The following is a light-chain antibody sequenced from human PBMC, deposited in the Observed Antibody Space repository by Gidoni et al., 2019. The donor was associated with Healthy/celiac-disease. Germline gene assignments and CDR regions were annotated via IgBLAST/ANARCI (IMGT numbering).Light chain of an antibody. CDR1: QSIISY. V-gene: IGKV1-39*01. Sequence: DIQMTQSPSSLSASVGDSVTITCRASQSIISYLNWYQQKPGKAPKLLIYAASSLQSGVPSRFSGSGSGTDFTLTISSLQPEDFATYYCQQSYSTPRTFXGXTKVEIK. J-gene: IGKJ4*02. CDR2: AAS. CDR3: QQSYSTPRT.